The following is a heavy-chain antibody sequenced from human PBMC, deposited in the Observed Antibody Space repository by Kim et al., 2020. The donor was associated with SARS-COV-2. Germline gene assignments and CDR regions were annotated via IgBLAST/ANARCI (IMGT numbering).Heavy chain of an antibody. D-gene: IGHD6-19*01. J-gene: IGHJ4*02. CDR3: ARSLGWYSSGWYRTYYFDY. V-gene: IGHV4-34*01. Sequence: SETLSLICAVYGGSFSGYYWSWIRQPPGKGLEWIGEINHSGSTNYNPSLKSRVTISVDTSKNQFSLKLSSVTAADTAVYYCARSLGWYSSGWYRTYYFDYWGQGTLVTVSS. CDR1: GGSFSGYY. CDR2: INHSGST.